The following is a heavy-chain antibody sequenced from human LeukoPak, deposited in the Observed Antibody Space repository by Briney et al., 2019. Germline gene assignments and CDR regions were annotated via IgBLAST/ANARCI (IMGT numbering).Heavy chain of an antibody. CDR3: ARDLSPDTAMDTDYYYGMDV. V-gene: IGHV3-33*01. D-gene: IGHD5-18*01. Sequence: PGGSLGLPFEASGSTFISLGMHWVRQAPGRGRGGVALIWYDGSKKTYEDSVKGRFTTPRDNPKKTRFWQMKSLRPGDSAVYSCARDLSPDTAMDTDYYYGMDVGGQGTTVSVSS. J-gene: IGHJ6*02. CDR2: IWYDGSKK. CDR1: GSTFISLG.